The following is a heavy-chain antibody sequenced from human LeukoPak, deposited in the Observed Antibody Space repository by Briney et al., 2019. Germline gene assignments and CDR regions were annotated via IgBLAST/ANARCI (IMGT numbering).Heavy chain of an antibody. D-gene: IGHD5-12*01. V-gene: IGHV3-64*01. CDR1: GFTFSSYA. CDR3: ARGDVDIVATIPFDY. CDR2: ISSNGGST. Sequence: GGSLRLSCAASGFTFSSYAMHWVRQAPGKGLEYVSAISSNGGSTYYANSVKGRFTISRDNSKNTLYLQMGSLRAEDVAVYYCARGDVDIVATIPFDYWGQGTLVTVSS. J-gene: IGHJ4*02.